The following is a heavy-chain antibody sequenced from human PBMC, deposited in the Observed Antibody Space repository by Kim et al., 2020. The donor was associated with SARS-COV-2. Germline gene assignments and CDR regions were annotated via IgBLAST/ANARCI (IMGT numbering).Heavy chain of an antibody. CDR2: INNSGRT. V-gene: IGHV4-34*01. Sequence: SETLSLTCAVYGGSFSGYYWSWIRQTPGKGLEWIGEINNSGRTNYNPSLKSRVTISADTSKNQFSLKLTPVTAADTAVYSCARGGKGVAIFNYF. D-gene: IGHD3-3*01. CDR1: GGSFSGYY. J-gene: IGHJ2*01. CDR3: ARGGKGVAIFNYF.